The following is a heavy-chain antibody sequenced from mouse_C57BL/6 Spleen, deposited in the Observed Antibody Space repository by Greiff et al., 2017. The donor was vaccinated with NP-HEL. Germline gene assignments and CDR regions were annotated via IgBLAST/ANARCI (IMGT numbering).Heavy chain of an antibody. CDR2: FYPGSGSI. D-gene: IGHD2-4*01. CDR1: GYTFTEYT. Sequence: VQLKQSGAELVKPGASVKLSCKASGYTFTEYTIHWVKQRSGQGLEWIGWFYPGSGSIKYNEKFKDKATLTADKSSSTVYMELSRLTSEDSAVYFCARHGDYYDYDGRTYFDYWGQGTTLTVSS. J-gene: IGHJ2*01. V-gene: IGHV1-62-2*01. CDR3: ARHGDYYDYDGRTYFDY.